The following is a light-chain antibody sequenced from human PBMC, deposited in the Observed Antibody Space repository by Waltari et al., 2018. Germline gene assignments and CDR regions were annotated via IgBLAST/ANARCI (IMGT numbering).Light chain of an antibody. CDR1: QRINRW. V-gene: IGKV1-5*01. CDR2: DVS. J-gene: IGKJ2*01. CDR3: QQYHDYSDT. Sequence: DIQMTQSPSTLSASVGDRVTITCRASQRINRWLAWYQQKTGKAPKPLIYDVSSLESGVPSRFSGSGSGTEFTLTINSLQPDDFATYYCQQYHDYSDTFGQGTKLEIK.